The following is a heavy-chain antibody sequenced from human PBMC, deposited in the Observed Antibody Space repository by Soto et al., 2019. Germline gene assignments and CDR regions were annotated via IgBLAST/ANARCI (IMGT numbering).Heavy chain of an antibody. D-gene: IGHD3-22*01. J-gene: IGHJ3*02. V-gene: IGHV3-15*01. CDR2: IKSKTDGGTT. CDR1: GFTFSNAW. Sequence: GGSLRLSCAASGFTFSNAWMSWVRQAPGKGLEWVGRIKSKTDGGTTDYAAPVKGRFTISRDDSKNTLYLQMNSLKTEDTAVYYCTTDPQNYYDSSGYYDAFDIWGQGTMVTVSS. CDR3: TTDPQNYYDSSGYYDAFDI.